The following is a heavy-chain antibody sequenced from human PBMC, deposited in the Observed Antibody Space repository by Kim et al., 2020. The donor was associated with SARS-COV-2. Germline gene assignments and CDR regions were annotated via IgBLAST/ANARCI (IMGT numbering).Heavy chain of an antibody. V-gene: IGHV3-21*01. CDR1: GFTFSSYS. CDR2: ISSSSSYI. D-gene: IGHD3-3*01. Sequence: GGSLRLSCAASGFTFSSYSMNWVRQAPGKGLEWVSSISSSSSYIYYADSVKGRFTISRDNAKNSLYLQMNSLRAEDTAVYYCARVKLRFLEWLDYWGQGTLVTVSS. J-gene: IGHJ4*02. CDR3: ARVKLRFLEWLDY.